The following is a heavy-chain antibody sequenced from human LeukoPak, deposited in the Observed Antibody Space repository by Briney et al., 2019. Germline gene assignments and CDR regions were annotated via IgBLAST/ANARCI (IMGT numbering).Heavy chain of an antibody. CDR3: AREQIDILTGYWRGFFDY. Sequence: ASVKVSCKASGGTFSSYAISWVRQAPGQGLEWMGGIIPIFGTANYAQKFQGRVTITADESTSTAYMELSSLRSEDTAVYYCAREQIDILTGYWRGFFDYWGQGTLVTVSS. CDR1: GGTFSSYA. J-gene: IGHJ4*02. D-gene: IGHD3-9*01. V-gene: IGHV1-69*13. CDR2: IIPIFGTA.